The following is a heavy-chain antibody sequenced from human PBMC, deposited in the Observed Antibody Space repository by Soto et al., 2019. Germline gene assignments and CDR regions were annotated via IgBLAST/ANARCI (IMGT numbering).Heavy chain of an antibody. Sequence: GGSLRLSCAASGFTFSNAWMSWVRQAPGKGLEWVGRIKSKTDGGTTDYAAPVKGRFTISRDDSKNTLYLQMNSLKTEDTAVYYCTTADYDYIWGSYRYDRYYFDYWGQGTLVTVSS. D-gene: IGHD3-16*02. CDR1: GFTFSNAW. CDR3: TTADYDYIWGSYRYDRYYFDY. V-gene: IGHV3-15*01. CDR2: IKSKTDGGTT. J-gene: IGHJ4*02.